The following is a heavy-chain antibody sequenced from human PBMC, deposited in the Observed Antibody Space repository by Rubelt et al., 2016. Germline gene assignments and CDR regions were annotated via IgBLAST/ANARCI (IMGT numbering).Heavy chain of an antibody. D-gene: IGHD3-22*01. V-gene: IGHV3-30*03. J-gene: IGHJ4*02. Sequence: VHLVESGGGLVQPGGSLRLSCAASGFTFSDHYMDWVRQAPGKGLEWVAVISYDGSNKYYADSVKGRLTISRDNSKNTLYLQMNSLRAEDTAVYYCARDPFSHDSSGYPYYFDYWGQGTLVTVSS. CDR3: ARDPFSHDSSGYPYYFDY. CDR2: ISYDGSNK. CDR1: GFTFSDHY.